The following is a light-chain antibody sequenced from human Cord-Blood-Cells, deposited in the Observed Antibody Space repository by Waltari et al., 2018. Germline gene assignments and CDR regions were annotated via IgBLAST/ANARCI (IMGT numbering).Light chain of an antibody. V-gene: IGLV2-18*02. CDR1: SSYVGSSNR. Sequence: QSALTQPPSVSGSPGQSVTIPCTGTSSYVGSSNRVSWYQQPPGTAPKLMIYEVSNRPSGVPDRFSGSKSGNTASLTISGLQAEDEADYYCSSYTSSSTLVFGGGTKLTVL. CDR3: SSYTSSSTLV. CDR2: EVS. J-gene: IGLJ2*01.